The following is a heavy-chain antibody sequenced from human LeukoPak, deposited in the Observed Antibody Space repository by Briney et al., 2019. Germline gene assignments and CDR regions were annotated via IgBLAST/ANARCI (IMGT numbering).Heavy chain of an antibody. CDR3: ARDLGPRPDNWFDP. Sequence: PSETLSLTCTVSGGSISSYYWSWIRQPPGKGLEWIGYIYYSGSTNYNPSLKSRVTISVDTSKNQFSLKLSSVTAADTAVYYCARDLGPRPDNWFDPWGQGTLVTVSS. J-gene: IGHJ5*02. V-gene: IGHV4-59*01. CDR2: IYYSGST. CDR1: GGSISSYY.